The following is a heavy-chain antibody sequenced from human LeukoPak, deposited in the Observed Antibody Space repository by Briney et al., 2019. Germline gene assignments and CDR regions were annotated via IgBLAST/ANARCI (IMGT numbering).Heavy chain of an antibody. J-gene: IGHJ4*02. CDR2: IYSGGNT. CDR1: GGSVSSNY. CDR3: ARLRDSSFSY. D-gene: IGHD3-22*01. V-gene: IGHV3-66*04. Sequence: ETLSLTCTVSGGSVSSNYMSWVRQAPGKGLEWVSVIYSGGNTYYADSVKDRFIISRDNSKNTLYLQMNSLRVEDTAVYFCARLRDSSFSYWGQGVLVTVSS.